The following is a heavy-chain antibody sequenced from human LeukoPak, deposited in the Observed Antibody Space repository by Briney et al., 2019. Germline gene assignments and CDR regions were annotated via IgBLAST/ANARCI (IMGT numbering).Heavy chain of an antibody. V-gene: IGHV3-74*01. CDR3: AREVADRYYYGMDV. Sequence: TGGSLRLSCAASGFTFSSYWMHWVRQAPGKGLVWVSRINSDGSSTSYADSVEGRFTISRDNAKNTLYLQMNSLRAEDTAVYYCAREVADRYYYGMDVWGQGTTVTVSS. CDR1: GFTFSSYW. J-gene: IGHJ6*02. CDR2: INSDGSST.